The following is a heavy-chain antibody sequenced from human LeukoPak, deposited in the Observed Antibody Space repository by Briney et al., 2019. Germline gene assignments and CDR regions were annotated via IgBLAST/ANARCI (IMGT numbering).Heavy chain of an antibody. CDR1: GGTFSSYA. Sequence: SVKVSCKASGGTFSSYAISWVRQAPGQGLEWMGGIIPIFGTANYAQKFQGRVTITADGSTSTAYMELSSLRSEDTAVYYCARDRRGDNKNWFDPWGQGTLVTVSS. CDR3: ARDRRGDNKNWFDP. CDR2: IIPIFGTA. D-gene: IGHD2/OR15-2a*01. V-gene: IGHV1-69*13. J-gene: IGHJ5*02.